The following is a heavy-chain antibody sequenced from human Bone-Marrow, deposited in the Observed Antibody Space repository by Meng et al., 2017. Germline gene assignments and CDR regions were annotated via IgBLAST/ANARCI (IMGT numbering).Heavy chain of an antibody. Sequence: GESLKISCAASGFTFSDYYMSWIRQAPGKGLEWVSYISSSCSTIYYAGSVKGRFTISRDNAKNSLYLQMNSLRGEDTAVYYCARVWTLNIFDYWGQGTLVTVSS. CDR2: ISSSCSTI. CDR1: GFTFSDYY. J-gene: IGHJ4*02. CDR3: ARVWTLNIFDY. D-gene: IGHD2-21*01. V-gene: IGHV3-11*01.